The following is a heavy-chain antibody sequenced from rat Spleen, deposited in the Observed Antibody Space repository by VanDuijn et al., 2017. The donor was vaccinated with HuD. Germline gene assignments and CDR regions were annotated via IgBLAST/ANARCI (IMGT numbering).Heavy chain of an antibody. Sequence: EVQLVESGGGLVQPGRSLKLSCAASGFTFSNYDMAWVRQAPTKGLEWVASISTSGGSTYYRDSVKGRVTVPRDNAKSTLYLQMDSLRSEDTATYYCARLLSTFKLTGSPDGDWGQGVMVTVSS. CDR3: ARLLSTFKLTGSPDGD. CDR1: GFTFSNYD. J-gene: IGHJ2*01. V-gene: IGHV5-25*01. CDR2: ISTSGGST. D-gene: IGHD5-1*01.